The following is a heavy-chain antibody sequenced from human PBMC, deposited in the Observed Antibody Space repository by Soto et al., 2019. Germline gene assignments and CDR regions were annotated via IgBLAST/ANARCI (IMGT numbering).Heavy chain of an antibody. CDR1: GYTFTSYY. CDR2: INPSGGST. J-gene: IGHJ4*02. V-gene: IGHV1-46*01. Sequence: ASVKVSCKASGYTFTSYYMHWVRQAPGQGLEWMGIINPSGGSTSYAQKFQGRVTMTRDTSTSTVYMELSSLRSEDTAVYYCARARTIAAAGTGLNYWGQGTLVTVSS. CDR3: ARARTIAAAGTGLNY. D-gene: IGHD6-13*01.